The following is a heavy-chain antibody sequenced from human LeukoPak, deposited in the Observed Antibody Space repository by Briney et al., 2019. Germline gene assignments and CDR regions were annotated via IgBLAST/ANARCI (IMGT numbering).Heavy chain of an antibody. J-gene: IGHJ4*02. CDR3: AREPTKRLWFGDYMGYYFDY. D-gene: IGHD3-10*01. CDR2: ISSSSGYI. Sequence: GGSLRLSCAGSGFTFSSYSFNWVRQAPGKGLEWVSSISSSSGYIYYADSVQGRFTISRDNAKNSLYLQMNSLRAEDTAVYYCAREPTKRLWFGDYMGYYFDYWGQGTLVTVSS. CDR1: GFTFSSYS. V-gene: IGHV3-21*01.